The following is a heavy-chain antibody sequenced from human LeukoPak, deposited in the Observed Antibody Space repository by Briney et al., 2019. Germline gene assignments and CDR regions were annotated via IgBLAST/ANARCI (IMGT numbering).Heavy chain of an antibody. D-gene: IGHD3-3*01. V-gene: IGHV1-18*01. Sequence: ASVKVSCKASGYAFARYRNSWVRQDPGQGLEWIGGISAYNGNTNIEQMLQGRVNMTTDASTSTAYMKLRSLSSDYTAVYYCARWPNYDFWSGYYLYYYMDVWGKGTTVTVSS. CDR3: ARWPNYDFWSGYYLYYYMDV. CDR1: GYAFARYR. J-gene: IGHJ6*03. CDR2: ISAYNGNT.